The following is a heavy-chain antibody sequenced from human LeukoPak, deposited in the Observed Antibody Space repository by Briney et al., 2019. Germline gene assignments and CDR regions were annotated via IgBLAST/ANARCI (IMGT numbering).Heavy chain of an antibody. CDR3: AKHMVRGVNFDY. V-gene: IGHV3-23*01. CDR1: GFTFSSYA. CDR2: ISGSGGST. D-gene: IGHD3-10*01. Sequence: GGSLRLSCAASGFTFSSYAMSWVRQAPGKGLEWVSAISGSGGSTYYADSAKGRFTISRDNSKNTLYLQMNSLRAEDTAVYYCAKHMVRGVNFDYWGQGTLVTVSS. J-gene: IGHJ4*02.